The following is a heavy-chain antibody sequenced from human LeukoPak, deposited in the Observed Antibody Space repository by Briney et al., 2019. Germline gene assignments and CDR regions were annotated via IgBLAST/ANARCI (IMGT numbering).Heavy chain of an antibody. CDR2: IYSDGST. CDR3: ARYDFILISYFDL. D-gene: IGHD3-3*01. J-gene: IGHJ2*01. V-gene: IGHV3-53*01. Sequence: GGSLRLSCAASGFTFSSYSMNWVRQAPGKKLEWVSDIYSDGSTFYADSVKGRFTISRDNSKNTLYLQMNSLRAEDTAVYHCARYDFILISYFDLWGRGTLVTVSS. CDR1: GFTFSSYS.